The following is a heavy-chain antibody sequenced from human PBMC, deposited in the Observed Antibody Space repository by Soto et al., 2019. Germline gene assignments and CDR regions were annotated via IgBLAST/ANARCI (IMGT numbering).Heavy chain of an antibody. D-gene: IGHD5-18*01. V-gene: IGHV1-2*02. Sequence: ASVKVSCKASGYTFTGYYMHWVRQAPGQGLGWMGWINPNSGGTNYAQKFQGRVTMTRDTSISTAHMELSRLRSDDTAVYYCARQLWLSGFDIWGQGTMVTVSS. J-gene: IGHJ3*02. CDR1: GYTFTGYY. CDR3: ARQLWLSGFDI. CDR2: INPNSGGT.